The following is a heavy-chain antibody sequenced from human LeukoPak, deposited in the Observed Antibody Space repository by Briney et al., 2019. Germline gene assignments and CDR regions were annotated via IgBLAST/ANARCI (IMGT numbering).Heavy chain of an antibody. CDR1: GGSISSSSYY. CDR3: ARHEEGSLDY. V-gene: IGHV4-39*01. D-gene: IGHD2-15*01. Sequence: SETLPLTCTVSGGSISSSSYYWGWIRQPPGKGLEWIGSIYYSGSTYYNPSLKSRVTISVDTSKNQFSLKLSSVTAADTAVYYCARHEEGSLDYWGQGTLVTVSS. J-gene: IGHJ4*02. CDR2: IYYSGST.